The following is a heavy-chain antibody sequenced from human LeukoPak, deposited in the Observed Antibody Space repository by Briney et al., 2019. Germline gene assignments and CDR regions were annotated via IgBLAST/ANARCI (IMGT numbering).Heavy chain of an antibody. D-gene: IGHD3-3*01. Sequence: GGSLRLSCAASGFTFSSYAMHWVRQAPGKGLEWVAVISYDGSNKYYADSVKGRFTISRDNSKNTLYLQMNSLRAEDTAVYYCARATITIFGVVLDAFDIWGRGTMVTVSS. J-gene: IGHJ3*02. CDR3: ARATITIFGVVLDAFDI. V-gene: IGHV3-30-3*01. CDR2: ISYDGSNK. CDR1: GFTFSSYA.